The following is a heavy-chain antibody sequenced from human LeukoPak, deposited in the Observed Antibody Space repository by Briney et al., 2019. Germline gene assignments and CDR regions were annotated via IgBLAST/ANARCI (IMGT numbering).Heavy chain of an antibody. CDR1: GFTFSSYW. Sequence: GSLRLSCAASGFTFSSYWMSWVRQAPGKGLEWVANIKQDGSEKYYVDSVKGRFTISRDNAKNSLYLQMNSLRAEDTAVYYCATVLRYFDRVDYWGQGTLVTVSS. CDR2: IKQDGSEK. D-gene: IGHD3-9*01. J-gene: IGHJ4*02. V-gene: IGHV3-7*01. CDR3: ATVLRYFDRVDY.